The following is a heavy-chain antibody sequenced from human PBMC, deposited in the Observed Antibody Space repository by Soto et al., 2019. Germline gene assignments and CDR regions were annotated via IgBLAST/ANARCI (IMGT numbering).Heavy chain of an antibody. J-gene: IGHJ5*02. V-gene: IGHV3-64*01. CDR2: ISSNGGST. Sequence: GGSLRLSCAASGFTFSSYAMHWVRQAPGKGLEYVSAISSNGGSTYYANSVKGRFTISRDNSKNTLYLQMGSLRAEDMAVYYCARAPVPAAISGITVKAWFDPWGQGTLVTVSA. CDR3: ARAPVPAAISGITVKAWFDP. D-gene: IGHD2-2*01. CDR1: GFTFSSYA.